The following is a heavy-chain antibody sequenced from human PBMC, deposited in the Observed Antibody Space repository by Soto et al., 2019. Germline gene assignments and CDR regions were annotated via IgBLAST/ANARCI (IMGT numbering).Heavy chain of an antibody. Sequence: EEQLLESGGGLVQPGGSLRLSCTASGFAFRNYAMSWVRQTPEKGLEWVSVVNSASDKTYYADYVRGRFTISRDNSKNTLYLQMSRLRAEDTALYYCATAGEAHAFHIWGQGTMVTVSS. CDR1: GFAFRNYA. V-gene: IGHV3-23*01. CDR2: VNSASDKT. D-gene: IGHD3-10*01. CDR3: ATAGEAHAFHI. J-gene: IGHJ3*02.